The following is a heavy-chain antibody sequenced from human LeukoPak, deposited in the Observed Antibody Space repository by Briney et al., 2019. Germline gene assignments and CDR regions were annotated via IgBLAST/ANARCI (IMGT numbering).Heavy chain of an antibody. J-gene: IGHJ4*02. D-gene: IGHD6-6*01. V-gene: IGHV3-20*04. CDR2: INWNGGST. CDR1: GFTFDDYG. Sequence: RPGGSLRLSCAASGFTFDDYGMSWVRQAPGKGLEWVSGINWNGGSTGYADSVKGRFTISRDNAKSSLYLQMNSLRAEDAALYYCARDRARGSSSLDYWGQGTLVTVSS. CDR3: ARDRARGSSSLDY.